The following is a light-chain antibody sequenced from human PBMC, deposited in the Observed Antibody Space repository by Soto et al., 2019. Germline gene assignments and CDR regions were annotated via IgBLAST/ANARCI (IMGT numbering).Light chain of an antibody. Sequence: QSALTQPASVSGSPGQSITISCTGTSSDVGGYDFVSWYRQYPGQAPKIWIYEVTHRPSGVPDRFSGSKSGNTASLTISGLQADDEADYYCSSYTITSSPVFGPGTKLTVL. V-gene: IGLV2-14*01. CDR1: SSDVGGYDF. J-gene: IGLJ1*01. CDR3: SSYTITSSPV. CDR2: EVT.